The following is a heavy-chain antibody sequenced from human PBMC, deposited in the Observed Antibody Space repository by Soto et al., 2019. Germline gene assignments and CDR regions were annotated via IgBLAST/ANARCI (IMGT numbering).Heavy chain of an antibody. CDR2: INHSGST. V-gene: IGHV4-34*01. CDR3: ARVGRFLGWFDP. Sequence: SEPRALACAVDGGSLSGYYWSWIRQPPGKGLEWIGEINHSGSTNYNPSLKSRVTISVDTSKNQFSLKLSSVTAADTAVYYCARVGRFLGWFDPWGQGTLVTVS. CDR1: GGSLSGYY. J-gene: IGHJ5*02. D-gene: IGHD3-3*01.